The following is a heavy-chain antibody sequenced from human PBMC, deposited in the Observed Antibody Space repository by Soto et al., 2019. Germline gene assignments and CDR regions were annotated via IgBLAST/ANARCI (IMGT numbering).Heavy chain of an antibody. V-gene: IGHV1-69*01. CDR2: IIPIFGTA. CDR3: ARDGYNWNYSDY. D-gene: IGHD1-20*01. J-gene: IGHJ4*02. CDR1: GGTFRSYA. Sequence: QVQLVQSGAEVQKPGSSVKVSCKASGGTFRSYAISWVRQAPGQGLEWMGGIIPIFGTANYAQKVQGRVTRTADESTSTAYMELSSLRSEDTAVYYGARDGYNWNYSDYWGQGTLVTVSS.